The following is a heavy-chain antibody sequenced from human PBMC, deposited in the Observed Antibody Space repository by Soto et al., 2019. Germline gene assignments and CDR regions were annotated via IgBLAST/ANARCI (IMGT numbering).Heavy chain of an antibody. D-gene: IGHD3-3*01. CDR1: GGSISSSSYY. CDR3: ARPSGRITIFGVVIGPFDP. V-gene: IGHV4-39*01. J-gene: IGHJ5*02. Sequence: SETLSLTCTVSGGSISSSSYYWGWIRQPPGKGLEWIGSIYYSGSTYYNPSLKSRVTISVDTSKNQFSLKLSSVTAADTAVYYCARPSGRITIFGVVIGPFDPWGQGTLVTVSS. CDR2: IYYSGST.